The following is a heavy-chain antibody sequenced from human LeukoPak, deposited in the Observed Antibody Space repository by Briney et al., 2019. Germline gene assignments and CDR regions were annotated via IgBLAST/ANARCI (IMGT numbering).Heavy chain of an antibody. J-gene: IGHJ4*02. CDR1: GSTFSSYG. Sequence: GGSLRLSCAASGSTFSSYGMHWVRQAPGKGLEWVAVISYDGSNKYYADSVKGRFTISRDNSKNTLYLQMNSLRAEDTAVYYCAKDLRAYSYGPPTDYWGQGTLVTVSS. CDR3: AKDLRAYSYGPPTDY. V-gene: IGHV3-30*18. CDR2: ISYDGSNK. D-gene: IGHD5-18*01.